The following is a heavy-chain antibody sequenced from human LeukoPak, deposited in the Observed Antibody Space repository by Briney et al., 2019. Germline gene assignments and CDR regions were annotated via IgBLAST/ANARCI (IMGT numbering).Heavy chain of an antibody. V-gene: IGHV4-39*07. CDR1: GGSISSSSYY. Sequence: PSETLSLTCTGSGGSISSSSYYWGWIRQPPGKGLEWIGSIYYSGSTYYNPSLKSRVTISVDTSKNQFSLKLSSVTAADTAVYYCATLEVVAATRWGQGTLVTVSS. D-gene: IGHD2-15*01. J-gene: IGHJ1*01. CDR2: IYYSGST. CDR3: ATLEVVAATR.